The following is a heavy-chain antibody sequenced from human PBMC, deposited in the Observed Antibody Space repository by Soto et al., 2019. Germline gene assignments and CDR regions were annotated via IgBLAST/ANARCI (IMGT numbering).Heavy chain of an antibody. CDR1: GGSISNSNYY. CDR2: IYYTGNT. J-gene: IGHJ6*02. V-gene: IGHV4-39*07. D-gene: IGHD2-2*01. Sequence: SETLSLTCNVSGGSISNSNYYWGWIRQPPGKGLEWFGSIYYTGNTYYNPSLKSRVTISVDTSKNQFSLKLSSVTAADTAVYYCARLGCSSTSCYLFDYYYGMDVSGQATTVTVSS. CDR3: ARLGCSSTSCYLFDYYYGMDV.